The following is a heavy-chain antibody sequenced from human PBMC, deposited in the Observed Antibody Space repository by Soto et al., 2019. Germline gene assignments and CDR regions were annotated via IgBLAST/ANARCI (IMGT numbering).Heavy chain of an antibody. CDR3: ASDRFRGTYYLRGVTYFFEE. D-gene: IGHD1-26*01. J-gene: IGHJ4*02. CDR2: ISNDGSNK. CDR1: GFTFSGYG. V-gene: IGHV3-30*03. Sequence: GGSLRLSCAASGFTFSGYGMHWVRQAPGKGLEWVAVISNDGSNKYYVDSVKGRFTISRDNSKNTLDLQMNSLRAEDTAVYYCASDRFRGTYYLRGVTYFFEEWGQGAPVTVSS.